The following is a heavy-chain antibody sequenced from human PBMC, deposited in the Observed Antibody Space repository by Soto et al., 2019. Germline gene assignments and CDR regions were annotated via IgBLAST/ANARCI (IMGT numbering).Heavy chain of an antibody. CDR1: GGTSSSYA. CDR3: ARGVGATYPYFYYGMDV. J-gene: IGHJ6*02. D-gene: IGHD1-26*01. CDR2: IITSTGTT. Sequence: QVQLVQSGAEVKKPGSSMKVSCKAAGGTSSSYAFSWVRQAPGQGLEWMGGIITSTGTTNYAQKFQGRVTITADESTRTAYVELSSLRSEDTAVYYCARGVGATYPYFYYGMDVWGPGTTVTVSS. V-gene: IGHV1-69*01.